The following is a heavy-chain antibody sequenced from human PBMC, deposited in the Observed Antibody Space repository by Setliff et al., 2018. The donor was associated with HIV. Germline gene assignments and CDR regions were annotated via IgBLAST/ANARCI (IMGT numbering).Heavy chain of an antibody. V-gene: IGHV3-7*03. CDR3: TRGGYGTSYYWQY. J-gene: IGHJ4*02. Sequence: GGSLRLSCAASGFTFSSYAMSWVRQAPGKRPEWVATIDRDGTEKYYVDSVMGRFFIPRDNAKSSLYLHMNSLRVEDTAVYYCTRGGYGTSYYWQYWGQGTVVTVSS. CDR1: GFTFSSYA. CDR2: IDRDGTEK. D-gene: IGHD2-8*01.